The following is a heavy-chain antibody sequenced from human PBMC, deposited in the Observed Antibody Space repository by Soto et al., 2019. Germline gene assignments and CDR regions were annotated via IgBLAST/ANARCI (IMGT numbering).Heavy chain of an antibody. CDR3: ASAADQLSQGGFDY. CDR1: VYSFTRYW. CDR2: IYPGDSDT. Sequence: EALKISDKGSVYSFTRYWMGWLRQMTEKGLEWMGIIYPGDSDTRYSPSFQGQVTISADKSISTAYLQWSSLKASDTGMFYCASAADQLSQGGFDYWGHGTLVTVS. J-gene: IGHJ4*01. V-gene: IGHV5-51*01. D-gene: IGHD5-18*01.